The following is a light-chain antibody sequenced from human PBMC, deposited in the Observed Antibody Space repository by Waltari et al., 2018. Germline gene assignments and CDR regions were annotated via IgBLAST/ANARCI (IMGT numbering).Light chain of an antibody. J-gene: IGKJ2*01. CDR2: KAS. V-gene: IGKV1-5*03. CDR1: QTINTW. CDR3: QQYNSYRYT. Sequence: DIKMTQSPSTLSSSVGDRVTITCRVSQTINTWLDWYQQKPGKAPKFLIYKASSLESGVPSRFSGSGSGTEFTLTISSLQPDDFATYYFQQYNSYRYTFGQGTKLEIK.